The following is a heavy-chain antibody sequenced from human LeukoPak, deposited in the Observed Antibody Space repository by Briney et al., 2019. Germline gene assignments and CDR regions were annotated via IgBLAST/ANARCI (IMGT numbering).Heavy chain of an antibody. J-gene: IGHJ4*02. CDR2: INWNGGST. CDR3: AREYCGGDCYTPGFDY. V-gene: IGHV3-20*04. D-gene: IGHD2-21*02. Sequence: GGSLRLSCAASGFTLEDYCMSWVRQAPGKGLECVSGINWNGGSTVYADAVKGRFTICRGNTKNSLYLQMNSLRAEDTALYYCAREYCGGDCYTPGFDYWGQGTLVTVSS. CDR1: GFTLEDYC.